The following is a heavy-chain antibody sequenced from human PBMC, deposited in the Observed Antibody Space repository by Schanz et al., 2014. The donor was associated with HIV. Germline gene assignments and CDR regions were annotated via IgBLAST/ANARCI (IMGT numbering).Heavy chain of an antibody. D-gene: IGHD3-22*01. J-gene: IGHJ5*02. CDR3: ARAWDYYDQFDP. Sequence: QVQLGQSGAEVKKPGASVKVSCKASGYTFSDHYMHWVRQAPGQGLEWMGWINPNSGSTIYAQNFLGRVTMTRDTSIATAYMELRSLRSDDTAVYYCARAWDYYDQFDPWGQGTLVTVSS. V-gene: IGHV1-2*02. CDR1: GYTFSDHY. CDR2: INPNSGST.